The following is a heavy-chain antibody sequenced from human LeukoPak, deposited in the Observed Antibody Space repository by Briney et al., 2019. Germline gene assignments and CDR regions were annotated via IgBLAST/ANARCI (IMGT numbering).Heavy chain of an antibody. J-gene: IGHJ5*02. CDR1: GYTFTNYG. CDR3: ARGVGLGNSHFNWFDT. V-gene: IGHV1-18*01. CDR2: ISTYTGTP. Sequence: ASVKVSCKASGYTFTNYGISWVRQAPGQGLEWMGWISTYTGTPHYAQKLQGRVTMTTDTSTNTAYMDLRSLRSDDTAVYYCARGVGLGNSHFNWFDTWGQGTLVTVSS. D-gene: IGHD1-26*01.